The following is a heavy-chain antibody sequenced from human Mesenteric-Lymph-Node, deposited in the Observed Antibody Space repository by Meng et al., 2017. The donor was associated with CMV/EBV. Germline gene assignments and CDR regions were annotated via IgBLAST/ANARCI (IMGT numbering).Heavy chain of an antibody. D-gene: IGHD3-3*01. CDR1: GGSISSGSYY. CDR3: AREYDSMGGSWFDP. J-gene: IGHJ5*02. CDR2: IYTSGST. V-gene: IGHV4-61*02. Sequence: SGGSISSGSYYWSWIRQPAGKGLEWIGRIYTSGSTNYNPSLKSRVTISVDTSKNQFSLKLSSVTAADTAVYYCAREYDSMGGSWFDPWGQGTLVTVSS.